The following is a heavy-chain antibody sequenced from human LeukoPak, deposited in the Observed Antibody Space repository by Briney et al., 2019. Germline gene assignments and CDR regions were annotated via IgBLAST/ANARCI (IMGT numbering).Heavy chain of an antibody. CDR2: IKQDGSEK. D-gene: IGHD6-19*01. Sequence: GGSLRLSCAASGFTFSSYWMSWVRQAPGKGLEWVANIKQDGSEKYYVDSVKGRFTISRDSAKNSLYLQMNSLRAEDTAVYYCARGIAVAGTWDYFDYWGRGTLVTVSS. CDR3: ARGIAVAGTWDYFDY. V-gene: IGHV3-7*01. CDR1: GFTFSSYW. J-gene: IGHJ4*02.